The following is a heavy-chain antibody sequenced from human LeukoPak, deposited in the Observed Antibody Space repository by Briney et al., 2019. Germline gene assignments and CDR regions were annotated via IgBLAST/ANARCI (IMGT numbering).Heavy chain of an antibody. CDR2: INHSGST. D-gene: IGHD4-17*01. CDR1: GGSFSGYY. Sequence: PSETLSLTCAVYGGSFSGYYWSWIRQPPGKGREWIGEINHSGSTNYNPSLKSRVTISVDTSKNQFSLKLSSVTAEDTAVYYCARDQYGDYSLDYWGQGTLVTVSS. V-gene: IGHV4-34*01. J-gene: IGHJ4*02. CDR3: ARDQYGDYSLDY.